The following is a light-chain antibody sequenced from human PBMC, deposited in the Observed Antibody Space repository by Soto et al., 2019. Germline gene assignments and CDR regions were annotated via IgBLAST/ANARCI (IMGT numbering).Light chain of an antibody. CDR2: GAS. J-gene: IGKJ1*01. Sequence: EIVMTQSPATLSVSPGERATLSCRASQSVSSNLAWYQQKPGQAPRLLIYGASTRATGIPARFSGSGSGTEFTLTISSLESEDFAVYYCQQYNNLPTWTFGQGTTV. CDR1: QSVSSN. V-gene: IGKV3-15*01. CDR3: QQYNNLPTWT.